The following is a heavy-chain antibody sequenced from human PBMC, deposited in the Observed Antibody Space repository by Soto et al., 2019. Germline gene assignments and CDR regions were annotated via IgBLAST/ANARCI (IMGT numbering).Heavy chain of an antibody. Sequence: QVQLVQSGAEVKEPGASVKVSCKASGYTYTSYGIGRVRQAPGQGLEWMGWISAYNGNTNYAQKLQGRVTMTTDTSTITAYMELRSLRSVDTAVYYCARQPVAGTAFFDYWGQGTLVTVSS. D-gene: IGHD6-19*01. J-gene: IGHJ4*02. CDR3: ARQPVAGTAFFDY. V-gene: IGHV1-18*01. CDR1: GYTYTSYG. CDR2: ISAYNGNT.